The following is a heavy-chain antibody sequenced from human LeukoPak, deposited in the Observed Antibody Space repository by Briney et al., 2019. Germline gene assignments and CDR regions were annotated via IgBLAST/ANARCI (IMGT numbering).Heavy chain of an antibody. CDR1: GGSISSGSYY. Sequence: SETLSLTCTVSGGSISSGSYYWSWIRQPAGKGLEWIGRIYTSGSTNYNPSLKSRVTISVDTSKNQFSLKLSSVTAADTAVYYCARFAWELLGEEGFDYWGQGTLVTVSS. CDR2: IYTSGST. CDR3: ARFAWELLGEEGFDY. D-gene: IGHD1-26*01. J-gene: IGHJ4*02. V-gene: IGHV4-61*02.